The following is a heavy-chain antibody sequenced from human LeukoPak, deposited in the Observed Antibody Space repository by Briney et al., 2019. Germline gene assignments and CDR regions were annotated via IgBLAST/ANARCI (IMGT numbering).Heavy chain of an antibody. CDR3: TRGPIQLWLYHGMDV. J-gene: IGHJ6*02. D-gene: IGHD5-18*01. Sequence: GGSLRLSCTVPGFTFGDHAMSWVRQAPGKGLEWVGFIRSKTYGGTTEYAASVKGRFISSRDDSTSIAYLQMNSLKTEDTAVYYCTRGPIQLWLYHGMDVWGQGTTVTVSS. CDR1: GFTFGDHA. CDR2: IRSKTYGGTT. V-gene: IGHV3-49*04.